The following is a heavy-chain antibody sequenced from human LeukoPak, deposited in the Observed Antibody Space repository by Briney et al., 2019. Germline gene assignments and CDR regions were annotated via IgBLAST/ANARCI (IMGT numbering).Heavy chain of an antibody. CDR2: ISAYNGNT. V-gene: IGHV1-18*01. D-gene: IGHD3-3*01. J-gene: IGHJ4*02. CDR3: ARDPQITIFGVADGDY. CDR1: GGTFSSYA. Sequence: ASVKVSCKASGGTFSSYAISWVRQAPGQGLEWMGWISAYNGNTNYAQKLQGRVTMTTDTSTSTAYMELRSLRSDDTAVYYCARDPQITIFGVADGDYWGQGTLVTVSS.